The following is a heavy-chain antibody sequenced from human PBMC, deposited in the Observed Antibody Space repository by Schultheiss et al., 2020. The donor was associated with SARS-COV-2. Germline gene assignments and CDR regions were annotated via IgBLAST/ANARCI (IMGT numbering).Heavy chain of an antibody. CDR1: GYTFTSYY. D-gene: IGHD3-10*01. Sequence: ASVKVSCKASGYTFTSYYMHWVRQAPGQGLEWMGIINPSGGSTSYAQKFQGRVTMTRDTSTSTVYMELSSLRSEDTAVYYCARRYHYYGSGTSAFDIWGQGTLVTVSS. V-gene: IGHV1-46*01. CDR3: ARRYHYYGSGTSAFDI. CDR2: INPSGGST. J-gene: IGHJ4*02.